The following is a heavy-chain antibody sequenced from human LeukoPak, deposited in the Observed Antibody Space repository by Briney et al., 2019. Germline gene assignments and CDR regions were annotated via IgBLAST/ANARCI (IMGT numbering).Heavy chain of an antibody. CDR2: ISGDGNDI. D-gene: IGHD2-2*01. CDR3: ARAYCSSISCSGASDI. CDR1: GFTFSSYW. Sequence: GGSLRLSCAASGFTFSSYWMHWVRQAPGKGLVWVSRISGDGNDISYAESMKGRFTISRDNAKNTAYLQMNSLRAEDTAVYYCARAYCSSISCSGASDICGQGTMVTVSS. J-gene: IGHJ3*02. V-gene: IGHV3-74*01.